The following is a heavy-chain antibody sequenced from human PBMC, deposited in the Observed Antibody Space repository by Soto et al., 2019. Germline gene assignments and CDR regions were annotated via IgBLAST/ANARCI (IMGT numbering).Heavy chain of an antibody. CDR3: ASVALSGIVLGGVDS. CDR2: ITPMFGTT. Sequence: QVQLVQSGAEVKKPGSSVKVSCKASAGTFVNYAITWVRQAPGQGLELMGTITPMFGTTYNAQKFNGRVTFTADESTRTACMEISGLRSQDTAVYYCASVALSGIVLGGVDSWGQGTLVTVSS. D-gene: IGHD2-8*02. J-gene: IGHJ4*02. V-gene: IGHV1-69*18. CDR1: AGTFVNYA.